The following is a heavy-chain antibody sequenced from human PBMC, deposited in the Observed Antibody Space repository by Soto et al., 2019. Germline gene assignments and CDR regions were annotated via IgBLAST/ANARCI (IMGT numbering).Heavy chain of an antibody. D-gene: IGHD2-15*01. V-gene: IGHV1-8*01. CDR2: INPTSEYT. J-gene: IGHJ4*02. Sequence: GASVKVSCKASGYTFTSYDINWVRQAPGQGLEWVGWINPTSEYTAHAQKFRGRVTLTREISTATAYMELSSLTSEDTAVYFCDRQVHPGYSSDWGPGTQVTVSS. CDR3: DRQVHPGYSSD. CDR1: GYTFTSYD.